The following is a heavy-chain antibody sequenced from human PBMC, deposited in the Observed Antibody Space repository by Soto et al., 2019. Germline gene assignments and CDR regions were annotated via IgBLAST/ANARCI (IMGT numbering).Heavy chain of an antibody. J-gene: IGHJ6*02. Sequence: QVPLVESGGGEVQPGTSLRLSCAASGFTFSNNGMHWVRQAPGKGLEWVAVVSYDGSKTFYADSVKGRLTIYRDNSKSTVYLHMSSLRPEDTAIYDCAKDLRQGASGATVYGMDVWGQGTTVTVSS. V-gene: IGHV3-30*18. D-gene: IGHD5-12*01. CDR2: VSYDGSKT. CDR1: GFTFSNNG. CDR3: AKDLRQGASGATVYGMDV.